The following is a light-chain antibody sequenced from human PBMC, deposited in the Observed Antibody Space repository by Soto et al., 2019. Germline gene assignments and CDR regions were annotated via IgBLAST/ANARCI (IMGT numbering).Light chain of an antibody. V-gene: IGKV3-15*01. CDR2: GAS. CDR3: QQYNNWPQT. J-gene: IGKJ1*01. Sequence: EIVINQSPSTLSVSPGERATLSCRASQSVSSNLAWYQQKPGQAPRLLIYGASTRATGIPARFSGSGSGTEFTLTISSLQSEDFAVYYCQQYNNWPQTFGQGTNVDI. CDR1: QSVSSN.